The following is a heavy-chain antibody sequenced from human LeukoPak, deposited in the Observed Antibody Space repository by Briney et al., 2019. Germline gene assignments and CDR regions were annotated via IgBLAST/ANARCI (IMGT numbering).Heavy chain of an antibody. CDR3: ATAPPLAYCGGDCYSVDY. J-gene: IGHJ4*02. V-gene: IGHV1-46*01. Sequence: LGASVTVSCKASGYTFTSYYMHWVRQAPGQGLEWMGLINPSGGSTSYAQKFQGRVTMTRDTSTSTVYMDLSSLRSEDTAVYYCATAPPLAYCGGDCYSVDYWGQGTLVTVSS. D-gene: IGHD2-21*02. CDR1: GYTFTSYY. CDR2: INPSGGST.